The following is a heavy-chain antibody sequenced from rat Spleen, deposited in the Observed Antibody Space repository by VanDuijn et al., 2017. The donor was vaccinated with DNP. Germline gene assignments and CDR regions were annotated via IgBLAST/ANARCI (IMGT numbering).Heavy chain of an antibody. CDR3: ATGGSPYYFEY. D-gene: IGHD5-1*01. V-gene: IGHV5-31*01. Sequence: EVQLVESGGGLVQPGRSLKLSCVAAGFTFNDYWMTWIRQVPGKGLDWVASISSSSGNIYYTDSVKGRFTISRDNAENTVYLHMDSLRSEDTATYYCATGGSPYYFEYWGQGVMVIVSS. CDR1: GFTFNDYW. CDR2: ISSSSGNI. J-gene: IGHJ2*01.